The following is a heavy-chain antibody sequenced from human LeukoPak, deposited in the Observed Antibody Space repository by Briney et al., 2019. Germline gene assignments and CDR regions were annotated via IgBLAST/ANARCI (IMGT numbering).Heavy chain of an antibody. CDR3: ARKVLPGAFDI. D-gene: IGHD1-14*01. CDR1: GGSFSGYY. V-gene: IGHV4-31*11. Sequence: DPSETLTLTCAVYGGSFSGYYWSWIRQHPGKGLEWIGYIYYSGSTYYNPSLKSRVTISVDTSKNQFSLKLSSVTAADTAVYYCARKVLPGAFDIWGQGTMVTVSS. J-gene: IGHJ3*02. CDR2: IYYSGST.